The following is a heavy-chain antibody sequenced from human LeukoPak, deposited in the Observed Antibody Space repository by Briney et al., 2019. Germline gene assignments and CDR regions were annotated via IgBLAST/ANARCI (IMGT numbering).Heavy chain of an antibody. CDR2: IIPIFGTA. CDR1: GGTFSSYA. Sequence: GASVKVSCKASGGTFSSYAISWVRQAPGQGLEWMGGIIPIFGTANYAQKFQGRITITADESTSTAYMELSSLRSEDTAVYYCARDSLKGYDFWSGNNWFDPWGQGTLVTVSS. D-gene: IGHD3-3*01. V-gene: IGHV1-69*13. J-gene: IGHJ5*02. CDR3: ARDSLKGYDFWSGNNWFDP.